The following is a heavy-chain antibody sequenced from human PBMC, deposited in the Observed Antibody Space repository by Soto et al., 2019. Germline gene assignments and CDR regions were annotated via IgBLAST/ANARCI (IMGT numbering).Heavy chain of an antibody. CDR3: ARGSLYCSSTSCSYGMDV. V-gene: IGHV3-33*01. D-gene: IGHD2-15*01. CDR2: IWFDGSNE. J-gene: IGHJ6*04. CDR1: GFTFSDYG. Sequence: GGSLRLSCAASGFTFSDYGMHWVRQAPGEGLQWVAVIWFDGSNEHYADSVKGRFTISRDNSKNTLYLQMYSLRAGDTAMYYCARGSLYCSSTSCSYGMDVWGKGTTVTVSS.